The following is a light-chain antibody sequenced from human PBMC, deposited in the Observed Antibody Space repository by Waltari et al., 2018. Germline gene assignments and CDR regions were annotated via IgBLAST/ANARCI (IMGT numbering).Light chain of an antibody. CDR1: SSNTGSNY. CDR3: AAWDDNLSGGV. CDR2: RSN. V-gene: IGLV1-47*01. Sequence: QSVLTQPHSASGTPGQRVTISCSGSSSNTGSNYVYWYQQHPGTAPKLLIYRSNQRPSGVPDRFSGSKSGTSASLAISGLRSEDEADYYCAAWDDNLSGGVFGGGTKLTVL. J-gene: IGLJ3*02.